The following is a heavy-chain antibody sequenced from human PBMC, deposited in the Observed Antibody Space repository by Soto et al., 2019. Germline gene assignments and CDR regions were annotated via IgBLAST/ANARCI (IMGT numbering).Heavy chain of an antibody. CDR3: ARGGAAPRYWYFDL. V-gene: IGHV1-3*01. CDR2: INAGNGNT. Sequence: VASVKVSCKASGYTFTSYAMHWVRQAPGQRLEWMGWINAGNGNTKYSQKFQGRVTITRDTSASTAYMELSSLRSEDTAVYYCARGGAAPRYWYFDLWGRGTLVTVSS. CDR1: GYTFTSYA. J-gene: IGHJ2*01. D-gene: IGHD6-6*01.